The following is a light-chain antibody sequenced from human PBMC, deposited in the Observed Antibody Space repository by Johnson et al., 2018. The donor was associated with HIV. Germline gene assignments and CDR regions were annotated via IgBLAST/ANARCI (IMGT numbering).Light chain of an antibody. CDR1: SSNIGNNY. CDR2: ENN. CDR3: GTWDSSLSAEV. V-gene: IGLV1-51*02. J-gene: IGLJ1*01. Sequence: QLVLTQPPSVSAAPGQKVTISCSGSSSNIGNNYVSWYQQIPGTAPKLLIYENNKRPSGIPDRFSGSKSGTSATLGITGLQTGDEADYYCGTWDSSLSAEVFGTGTKVTVL.